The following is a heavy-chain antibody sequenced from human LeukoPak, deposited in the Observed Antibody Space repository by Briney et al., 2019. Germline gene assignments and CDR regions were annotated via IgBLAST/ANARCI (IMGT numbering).Heavy chain of an antibody. CDR1: GGTFISYA. CDR2: SIPIFGTA. Sequence: SVKVSCKASGGTFISYAISWVRQAPRQGLEWMGGSIPIFGTANYAQKFQGRVTITADNSTSAVYMELSSLTSDDTAVYYCARGVRRQLVVYHYIDVWGKGTAVTVSS. V-gene: IGHV1-69*06. J-gene: IGHJ6*03. D-gene: IGHD6-6*01. CDR3: ARGVRRQLVVYHYIDV.